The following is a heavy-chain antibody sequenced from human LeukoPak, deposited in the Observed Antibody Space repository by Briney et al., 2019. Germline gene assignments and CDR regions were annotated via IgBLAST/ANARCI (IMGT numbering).Heavy chain of an antibody. CDR2: INHSGST. CDR1: GGSFGGYY. D-gene: IGHD3-3*01. CDR3: ARGFLEWLLRYAWFDP. Sequence: SETLSLTCAVYGGSFGGYYWSWIRQPPGKGLEWIGEINHSGSTNYNPSLKSRVTISVDTSKNQFSLKLSSVTAADTAVYYCARGFLEWLLRYAWFDPWGQGTLVTVSS. V-gene: IGHV4-34*01. J-gene: IGHJ5*02.